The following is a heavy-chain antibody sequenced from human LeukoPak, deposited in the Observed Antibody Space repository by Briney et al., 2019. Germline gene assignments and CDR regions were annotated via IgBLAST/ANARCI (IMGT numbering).Heavy chain of an antibody. CDR2: ISWNSGSI. Sequence: GGSLRLSCAASGFTFDDYAMHWVRQAPGKGLEWVSGISWNSGSIGYADSVKGRFTISRDNAKNSLYLQMNSLRAEDMALYYCARTDTAMVYFDYWGQGTLVTVSS. J-gene: IGHJ4*02. CDR3: ARTDTAMVYFDY. D-gene: IGHD5-18*01. CDR1: GFTFDDYA. V-gene: IGHV3-9*03.